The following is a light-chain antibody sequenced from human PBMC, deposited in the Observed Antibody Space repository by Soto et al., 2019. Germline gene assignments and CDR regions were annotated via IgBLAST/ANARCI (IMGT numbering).Light chain of an antibody. CDR3: QQRSNWPPSIT. V-gene: IGKV3-11*01. CDR2: DAS. Sequence: EIVLTQSPATLSLSPGERATLSCRASQSVGSYLAWYQQKPGQAPRLLIYDASNTATGIPARFTGSGSGTDFTLTISSLEPEDFAVYYCQQRSNWPPSITFGQGTRLEF. J-gene: IGKJ5*01. CDR1: QSVGSY.